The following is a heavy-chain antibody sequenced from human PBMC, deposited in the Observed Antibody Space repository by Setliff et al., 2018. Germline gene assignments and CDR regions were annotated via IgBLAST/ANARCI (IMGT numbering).Heavy chain of an antibody. D-gene: IGHD6-13*01. Sequence: PGESLKISCKGSGYSFTNYWIGWVRQMPGKGLEWMGIIYPLDSDTRYSPSFQGQVTISADKSVSTAYLQWSSLKASDTAIYCCARHRGRAAAGTCFDIWGQGTLVTVSS. J-gene: IGHJ4*02. V-gene: IGHV5-51*01. CDR1: GYSFTNYW. CDR3: ARHRGRAAAGTCFDI. CDR2: IYPLDSDT.